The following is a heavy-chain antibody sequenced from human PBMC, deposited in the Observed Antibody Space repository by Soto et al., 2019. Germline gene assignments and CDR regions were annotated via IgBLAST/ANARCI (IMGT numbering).Heavy chain of an antibody. CDR2: IYYSGST. CDR1: GGSISSYY. J-gene: IGHJ5*02. CDR3: ARDRGAGWFDP. V-gene: IGHV4-59*08. Sequence: SETLSLTCTVSGGSISSYYWSWIRQPPGKGLEWIGYIYYSGSTNYNPSLKSRVTISVDTSKNQFSLKLSSVTAADTAVYYCARDRGAGWFDPWGQGTLVTVSS. D-gene: IGHD3-10*01.